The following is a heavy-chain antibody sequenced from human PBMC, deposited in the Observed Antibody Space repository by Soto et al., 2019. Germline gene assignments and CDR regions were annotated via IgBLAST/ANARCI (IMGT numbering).Heavy chain of an antibody. CDR1: GYTFTGYY. V-gene: IGHV1-2*04. Sequence: QVQLVQSGAEVKKPGASVKVSCKASGYTFTGYYMHWVRQAPGQGLEWMGWINPNSGGTNYAQKFQGWVTMTRDTSISTAYMELSRLRSDDTAVYYCARDGIAAAGTVYDDYYMDVCGKGTTVTV. CDR3: ARDGIAAAGTVYDDYYMDV. CDR2: INPNSGGT. D-gene: IGHD6-13*01. J-gene: IGHJ6*03.